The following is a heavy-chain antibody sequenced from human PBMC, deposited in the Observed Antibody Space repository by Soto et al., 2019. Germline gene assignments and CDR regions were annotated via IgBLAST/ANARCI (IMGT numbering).Heavy chain of an antibody. D-gene: IGHD1-7*01. CDR2: INNSGST. CDR3: ARGLNPYNWTYDRRNRGNWFDP. CDR1: VGSFSVYY. J-gene: IGHJ5*02. Sequence: PSETLSLTCAVYVGSFSVYYWNWIRQPPGKGLDWIGEINNSGSTNYNPSLKSRVTISVDTSKTQFSLKLSSVTAADTAVYYCARGLNPYNWTYDRRNRGNWFDPWGQGTLVTVSS. V-gene: IGHV4-34*01.